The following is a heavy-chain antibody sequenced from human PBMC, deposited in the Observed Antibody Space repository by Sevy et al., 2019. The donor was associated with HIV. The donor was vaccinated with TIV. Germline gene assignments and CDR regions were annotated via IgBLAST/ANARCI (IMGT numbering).Heavy chain of an antibody. CDR3: AKDIGATRTRGLDY. V-gene: IGHV3-23*01. Sequence: GGSLRLSCEASGFLFSDYAMSWVRQAPGKGLEWVSGISGSGGSTFYADSVKGRFTISRDNSKTTLFLQMTSLRGDDTAVYYCAKDIGATRTRGLDYWGQGTLVTVSS. J-gene: IGHJ4*02. D-gene: IGHD1-1*01. CDR2: ISGSGGST. CDR1: GFLFSDYA.